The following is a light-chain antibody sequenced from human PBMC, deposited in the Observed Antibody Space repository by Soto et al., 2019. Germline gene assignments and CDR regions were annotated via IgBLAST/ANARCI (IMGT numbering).Light chain of an antibody. CDR3: TQCLQRPRT. CDR2: LGP. V-gene: IGKV2-28*01. Sequence: DIVMTQSPLSLPVTPGEPASISCRSSQSLLHSNVDNYLDWYVQKAGQSPQLLIYLGPYRASGVSDSFSGIASGTSFTLKLIREDAEDIWVYCCTQCLQRPRTFGPGTKVDIQ. CDR1: QSLLHSNVDNY. J-gene: IGKJ3*01.